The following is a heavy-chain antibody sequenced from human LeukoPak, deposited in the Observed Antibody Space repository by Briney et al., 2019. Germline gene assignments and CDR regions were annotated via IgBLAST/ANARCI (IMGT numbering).Heavy chain of an antibody. CDR3: ARDTSGLIDY. J-gene: IGHJ4*02. CDR2: ISSSNSTI. CDR1: GFTFSSYS. V-gene: IGHV3-48*01. Sequence: GGSLRLSCAASGFTFSSYSMNWVRQAPGKGLEWVSYISSSNSTIYYADSVKGRFTISRDNAKNSLYLQMNSLRAEDTAVYYCARDTSGLIDYWGQGTLVTVSS. D-gene: IGHD6-19*01.